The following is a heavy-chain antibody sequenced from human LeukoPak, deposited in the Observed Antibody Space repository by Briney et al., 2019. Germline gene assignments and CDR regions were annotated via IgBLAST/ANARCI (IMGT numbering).Heavy chain of an antibody. CDR2: INWNGGST. CDR1: GFTFDDYG. D-gene: IGHD3-10*01. CDR3: AKELYGSGSLFMDY. V-gene: IGHV3-20*04. J-gene: IGHJ4*02. Sequence: GGSLRLSCAASGFTFDDYGMSWVRQAPGKGLEWVSGINWNGGSTGYADSVKGRFTISRDNSKNTLYLQMNSLRAEDTAVYYCAKELYGSGSLFMDYWGQGTLVTVSS.